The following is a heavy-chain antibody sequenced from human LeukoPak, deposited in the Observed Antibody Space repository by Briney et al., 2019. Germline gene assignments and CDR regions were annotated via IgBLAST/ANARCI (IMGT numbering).Heavy chain of an antibody. CDR2: IDPSDSYT. D-gene: IGHD2-2*01. V-gene: IGHV5-10-1*01. Sequence: GESLKISCKGSGYSFTSYWISWVRQMPGKGLEWMGRIDPSDSYTNYSPSFQGHVTISADKSISTAYLQWSSLKASDTAMYYCARGYCSSTSCYVDWFDPWCQGTLVTVSS. CDR1: GYSFTSYW. J-gene: IGHJ5*02. CDR3: ARGYCSSTSCYVDWFDP.